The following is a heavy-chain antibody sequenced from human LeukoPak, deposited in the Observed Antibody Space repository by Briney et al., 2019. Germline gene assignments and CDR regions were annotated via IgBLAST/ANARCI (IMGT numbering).Heavy chain of an antibody. V-gene: IGHV1-8*01. J-gene: IGHJ5*02. D-gene: IGHD6-6*01. Sequence: ASVKVSCKASGYTFTSYDINWVRQATGQGLEWMGWMNTNSGNTGYAQKFQGRVTVTRNTSISTAYMELSSLRSEDTAVYYCARGKIAAPPWFDPWGQGTLVTVSS. CDR2: MNTNSGNT. CDR3: ARGKIAAPPWFDP. CDR1: GYTFTSYD.